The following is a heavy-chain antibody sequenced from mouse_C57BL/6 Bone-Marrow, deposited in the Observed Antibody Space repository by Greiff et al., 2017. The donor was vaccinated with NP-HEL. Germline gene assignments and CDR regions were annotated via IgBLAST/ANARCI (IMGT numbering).Heavy chain of an antibody. J-gene: IGHJ1*03. V-gene: IGHV1-81*01. Sequence: QVQLQQSGAELARPGASVKLSCKASGYTFTSYGISWVKQRPGQGLEWIGEIYPRSGNTYYNEKFKGKATLTADKSSSTAYMELRSLTSEDSAVYFGARDYGSSYWYFDVWGTGTTVTVSS. D-gene: IGHD1-1*01. CDR3: ARDYGSSYWYFDV. CDR2: IYPRSGNT. CDR1: GYTFTSYG.